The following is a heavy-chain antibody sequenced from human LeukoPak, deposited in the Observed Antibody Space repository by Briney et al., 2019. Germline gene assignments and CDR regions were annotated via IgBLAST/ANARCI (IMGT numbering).Heavy chain of an antibody. J-gene: IGHJ4*02. V-gene: IGHV3-7*03. CDR1: GFTFSSYW. CDR3: ARDLSHRYYHSTGYAFDY. CDR2: TKQDGSEK. Sequence: PGGSLRLSCTASGFTFSSYWMSWVRQAPGKGLEWVANTKQDGSEKYYVDSVKGRFTISRDNAKNLLYLQMNSLRSEDTAVYYCARDLSHRYYHSTGYAFDYWGQGTLVTVSS. D-gene: IGHD3-22*01.